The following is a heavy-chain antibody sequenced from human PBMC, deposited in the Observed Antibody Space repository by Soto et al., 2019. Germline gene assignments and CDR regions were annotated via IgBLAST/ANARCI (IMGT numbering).Heavy chain of an antibody. J-gene: IGHJ5*02. CDR2: INGDGTNT. Sequence: EVQLVDSGGGLVQPGGSLRLSCATSGFTFTNYWMHWVRQAPGKGLVWVSRINGDGTNTYYADSVRGRFTTSRDNAKNTLYLQMNSLRAEDTAVYYCTRESYDSSGYYHSSGFDPWGQGTLVTVSS. D-gene: IGHD3-22*01. V-gene: IGHV3-74*01. CDR3: TRESYDSSGYYHSSGFDP. CDR1: GFTFTNYW.